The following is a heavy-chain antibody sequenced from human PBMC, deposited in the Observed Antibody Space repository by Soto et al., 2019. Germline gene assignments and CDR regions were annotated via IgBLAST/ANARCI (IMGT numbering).Heavy chain of an antibody. CDR1: GFTFSSYA. CDR3: ARDHRGWGFYYGMDV. J-gene: IGHJ6*02. CDR2: ISYDGSNK. D-gene: IGHD6-19*01. V-gene: IGHV3-30-3*01. Sequence: VGSLRLSCAASGFTFSSYAMHWVRQAPGKGLEWVAVISYDGSNKYYADSVKGRFTISRDNSKNTLYLQMNSLRAEDTAVYYCARDHRGWGFYYGMDVWGQGTTVTVSS.